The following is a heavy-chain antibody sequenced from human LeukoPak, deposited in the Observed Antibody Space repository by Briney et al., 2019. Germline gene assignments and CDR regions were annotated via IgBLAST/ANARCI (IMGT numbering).Heavy chain of an antibody. D-gene: IGHD3-10*01. V-gene: IGHV4-59*01. CDR1: GGSFSSYN. Sequence: SETLCLTCAVSGGSFSSYNWSWIRQPPGKGLEWIGYIYDSGSTNYNPYLKSRGNISVDTSKNQFYLKLSCVAAADTAVYYCARWDGFVDYWGQGTLVTVSS. J-gene: IGHJ4*02. CDR3: ARWDGFVDY. CDR2: IYDSGST.